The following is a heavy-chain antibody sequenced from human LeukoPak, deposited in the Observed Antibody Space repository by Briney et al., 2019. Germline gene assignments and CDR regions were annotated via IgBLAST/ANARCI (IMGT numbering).Heavy chain of an antibody. J-gene: IGHJ3*02. CDR3: AKWSDYANAFDI. Sequence: SETLSLTCTVSGGSITSYYWSWIRQSPGKGLEWIGHIYYSRSTNYSPSLKSRVTISIDTSRKQFSLKVSSVTAADMAMYYCAKWSDYANAFDIWGQGTVVIVSS. CDR1: GGSITSYY. CDR2: IYYSRST. D-gene: IGHD4-17*01. V-gene: IGHV4-59*01.